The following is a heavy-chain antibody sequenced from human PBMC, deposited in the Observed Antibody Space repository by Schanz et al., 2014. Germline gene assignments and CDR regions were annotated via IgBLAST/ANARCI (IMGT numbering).Heavy chain of an antibody. CDR1: GYTFTDYY. Sequence: QVQLVQSGAELKKPGASVKVSCKASGYTFTDYYMQWVRQAPGQGLEWLGTIFLNDGGTHSAEKFQGRIIMTRDTXXSTVYLDLSSLRXEDTAVYYCARERPRKGDFDYWGQGTLVTVSS. J-gene: IGHJ4*02. V-gene: IGHV1-46*01. D-gene: IGHD1-26*01. CDR2: IFLNDGGT. CDR3: ARERPRKGDFDY.